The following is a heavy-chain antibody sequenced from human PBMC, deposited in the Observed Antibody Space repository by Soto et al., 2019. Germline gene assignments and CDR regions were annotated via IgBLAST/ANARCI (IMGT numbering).Heavy chain of an antibody. V-gene: IGHV3-23*01. CDR2: ISGSGGTI. J-gene: IGHJ6*02. CDR1: GFTFSNHA. CDR3: AKGYGNIRPYGMDV. Sequence: PGGSLRLSCAAAGFTFSNHAMSWVRQAPGKGLEWVSTISGSGGTIYYADSVKGRFTISRDNSKYALWLQMNSLRAEDTALYYCAKGYGNIRPYGMDVWCQGTSVTVSS. D-gene: IGHD4-17*01.